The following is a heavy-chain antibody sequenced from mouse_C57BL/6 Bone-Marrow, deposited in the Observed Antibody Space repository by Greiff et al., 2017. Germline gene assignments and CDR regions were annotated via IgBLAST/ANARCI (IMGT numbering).Heavy chain of an antibody. CDR1: GFTFSDYY. J-gene: IGHJ3*01. CDR3: ARPYGSSPFAY. Sequence: EVMLVESGGGLVQPGGSLKLSCAASGFTFSDYYMYWVRQTPEKRLEWVAYISNGGGSTYYPDTVKGRFTISRDNAKNTLYLQMSRLKSEDTAMYYCARPYGSSPFAYWCQGTLVTVSA. D-gene: IGHD1-1*01. V-gene: IGHV5-12*01. CDR2: ISNGGGST.